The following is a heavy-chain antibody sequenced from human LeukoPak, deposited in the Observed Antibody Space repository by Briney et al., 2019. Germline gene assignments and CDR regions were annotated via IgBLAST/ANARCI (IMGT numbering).Heavy chain of an antibody. Sequence: PSQTLSLTCTVSGGSISSGSYYWSWIRQPAGKGLEWIGRIYTSGSTNYNPSLKSRVTISVDTSKNQFSLKLSSVTAADTAVYYCARVGFGDTMVRGVISDAFDIWGQGTMVTVSS. CDR3: ARVGFGDTMVRGVISDAFDI. CDR2: IYTSGST. J-gene: IGHJ3*02. V-gene: IGHV4-61*02. CDR1: GGSISSGSYY. D-gene: IGHD3-10*01.